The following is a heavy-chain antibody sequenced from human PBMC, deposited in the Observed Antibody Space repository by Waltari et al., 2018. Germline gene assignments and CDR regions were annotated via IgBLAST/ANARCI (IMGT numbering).Heavy chain of an antibody. J-gene: IGHJ4*02. CDR1: GYTFTGYY. D-gene: IGHD2-8*01. CDR2: INPNSGGT. V-gene: IGHV1-2*02. Sequence: QVQLVQSGAEVKKPGASVKVSCKASGYTFTGYYMHWVRQAPGQGLEWMGWINPNSGGTNYAQKFQGRVTMTRDTSISTAYMELSRLRSDDTAVYYCAREETTCTNGVCYPDYWGQGTLVTVSS. CDR3: AREETTCTNGVCYPDY.